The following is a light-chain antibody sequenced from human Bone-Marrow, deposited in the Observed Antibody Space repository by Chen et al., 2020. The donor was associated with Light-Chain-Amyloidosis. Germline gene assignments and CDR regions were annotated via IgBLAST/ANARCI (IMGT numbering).Light chain of an antibody. CDR1: DLPTKY. Sequence: SYELTQPPSVSVSPGQTARITCSGDDLPTKYAYWYQQKPGQAPVLVIHRDTERPSGICVRFSGSSSGTTATLTISGVQAEDEAAYHCQSADSSGTYEVIFGGGTKLTVL. V-gene: IGLV3-25*03. CDR2: RDT. CDR3: QSADSSGTYEVI. J-gene: IGLJ2*01.